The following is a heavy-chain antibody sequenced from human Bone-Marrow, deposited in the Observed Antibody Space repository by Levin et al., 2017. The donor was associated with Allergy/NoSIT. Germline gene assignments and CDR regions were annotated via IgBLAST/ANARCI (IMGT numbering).Heavy chain of an antibody. J-gene: IGHJ4*02. V-gene: IGHV3-9*01. CDR3: AKVRAAASGTGYFDS. CDR2: ITAKSDNI. Sequence: QTGGSLRLSCEASGFTFEDYGMHWVRQVPGKGLQWVSGITAKSDNIGYADSVKGRFTVSRDNAKKSLFLQMNSLRPEDTALYYCAKVRAAASGTGYFDSWGQGAWVTVSS. D-gene: IGHD1-26*01. CDR1: GFTFEDYG.